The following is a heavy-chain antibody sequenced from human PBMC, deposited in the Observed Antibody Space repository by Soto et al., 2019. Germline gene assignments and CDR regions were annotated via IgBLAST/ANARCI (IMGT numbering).Heavy chain of an antibody. CDR3: AGTTYRGCNYFDP. CDR1: GASITDYS. V-gene: IGHV4-59*01. CDR2: IYYNGRT. J-gene: IGHJ5*02. D-gene: IGHD3-10*01. Sequence: SETLSLTCTVSGASITDYSWSWVRQPPGKGLEWVGYIYYNGRTTNNPSLKSRVAISMDTSNNQISLTMTSVTAAYTAMYYCAGTTYRGCNYFDPWGQGSQVTVSS.